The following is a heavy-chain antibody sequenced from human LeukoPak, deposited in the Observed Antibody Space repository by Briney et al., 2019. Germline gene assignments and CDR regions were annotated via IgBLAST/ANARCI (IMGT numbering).Heavy chain of an antibody. J-gene: IGHJ4*02. CDR2: INPNSGGT. Sequence: GASVKVSCKASGYTFTGYYMHWVRQAPGQGLEWMGWINPNSGGTNYAQKFQGRVTMTRDTSISTAYMELSRLRSDDTAVYYCATGPSYYDILTATCLDYWGQGTLVTVSS. V-gene: IGHV1-2*02. CDR1: GYTFTGYY. CDR3: ATGPSYYDILTATCLDY. D-gene: IGHD3-9*01.